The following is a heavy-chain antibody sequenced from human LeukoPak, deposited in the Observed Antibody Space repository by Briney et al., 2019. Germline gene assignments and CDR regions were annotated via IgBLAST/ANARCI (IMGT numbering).Heavy chain of an antibody. CDR1: GYNYPTYW. CDR3: ASSHSSGWYEGY. V-gene: IGHV5-10-1*01. D-gene: IGHD6-19*01. Sequence: GESLRISCKGSGYNYPTYWITWVRQMPGKGLEWMGRIDPSDSYTKYGPSFQGHVTIPTDKSLSTSYLQWNSLKASDTAMYYCASSHSSGWYEGYWGQGTLVTVSS. J-gene: IGHJ4*02. CDR2: IDPSDSYT.